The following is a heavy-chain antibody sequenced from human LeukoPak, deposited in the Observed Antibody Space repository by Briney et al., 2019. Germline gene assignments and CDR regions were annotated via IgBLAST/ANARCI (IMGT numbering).Heavy chain of an antibody. CDR2: INPNSGGT. CDR3: ATAVIVAVFGDAFDI. J-gene: IGHJ3*02. Sequence: ASVKVSCKASGYTXTGYFMHWVRQAPGQGLEWMGWINPNSGGTNYAQKYQGRVTMTRDTSISTAYMELRRLRYDDTAVYYCATAVIVAVFGDAFDIWGQGTLVTVSS. CDR1: GYTXTGYF. V-gene: IGHV1-2*02. D-gene: IGHD6-13*01.